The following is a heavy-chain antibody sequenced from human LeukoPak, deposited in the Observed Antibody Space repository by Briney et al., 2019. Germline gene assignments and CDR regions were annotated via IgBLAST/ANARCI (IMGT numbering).Heavy chain of an antibody. CDR1: GFTFSSYP. J-gene: IGHJ4*02. CDR2: ISYDGSDK. V-gene: IGHV3-30-3*01. D-gene: IGHD3-22*01. Sequence: GGSLRLSCAASGFTFSSYPMHWVRQAPGKGLEWVSVISYDGSDKYYADSVKGRFTISRDNSKNTLYLQVNSLRAEGTAVYYCARETYYYDSSGYSHFDYWGQGTLVTVSS. CDR3: ARETYYYDSSGYSHFDY.